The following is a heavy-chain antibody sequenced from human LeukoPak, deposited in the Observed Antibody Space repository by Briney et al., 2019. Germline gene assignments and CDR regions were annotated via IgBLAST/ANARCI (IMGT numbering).Heavy chain of an antibody. V-gene: IGHV3-21*01. Sequence: GGSLRLSCAASGFTFSSYWMSWVRQAPGKGLEWVSSISSSSRYIYYADSVKGRFTISRDDAKNSLFLQMNSLRAEDTAVYYCARAFDTSWDYYYMDVWGKGTTVTVSS. CDR3: ARAFDTSWDYYYMDV. J-gene: IGHJ6*03. D-gene: IGHD2-2*01. CDR1: GFTFSSYW. CDR2: ISSSSRYI.